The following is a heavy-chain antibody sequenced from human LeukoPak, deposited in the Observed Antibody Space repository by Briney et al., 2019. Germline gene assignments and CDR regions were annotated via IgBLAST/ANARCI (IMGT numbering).Heavy chain of an antibody. CDR1: GYTFTSYG. V-gene: IGHV1-46*01. J-gene: IGHJ3*02. CDR3: ASGRGPRKLDAFDI. Sequence: ASVKVSCKASGYTFTSYGISWVRQAPGQGLEWMGIINPSGGSTSYAQKFQGRVTMTRDMSTSTVYMELSSLRSEDTAVYYCASGRGPRKLDAFDIWGQGTMVTVSS. CDR2: INPSGGST. D-gene: IGHD3-10*01.